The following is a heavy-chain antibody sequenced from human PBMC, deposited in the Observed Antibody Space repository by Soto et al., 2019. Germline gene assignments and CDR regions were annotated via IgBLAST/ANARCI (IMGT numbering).Heavy chain of an antibody. V-gene: IGHV3-15*01. J-gene: IGHJ4*02. D-gene: IGHD2-15*01. CDR2: IKSKTDGGTT. Sequence: EVQLVESGGGLVKPGGSLRLSCAASGFTFSNAWMSWVRQAPGKGLEWVGRIKSKTDGGTTDYAAPVKGRFTISRDDSKNTLYLQMNSLKPEDTAVYYCTACTVFPFFPGGSCYSSDYWGQGTLVTVSS. CDR1: GFTFSNAW. CDR3: TACTVFPFFPGGSCYSSDY.